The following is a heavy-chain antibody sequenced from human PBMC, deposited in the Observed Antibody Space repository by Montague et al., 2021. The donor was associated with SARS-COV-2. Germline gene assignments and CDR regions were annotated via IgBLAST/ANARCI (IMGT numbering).Heavy chain of an antibody. J-gene: IGHJ6*02. V-gene: IGHV3-30-3*01. D-gene: IGHD2-2*02. Sequence: SLRLSCAASGFTFSNYVFHWVRQAPGKGLEWVAVISYDGSNKDYADSVKGRFTISRDNSKNTLYLQMNSLRAEDTALYYCARDSFSSCTSSSCYMGGMDVWGQGTMVTVSS. CDR1: GFTFSNYV. CDR2: ISYDGSNK. CDR3: ARDSFSSCTSSSCYMGGMDV.